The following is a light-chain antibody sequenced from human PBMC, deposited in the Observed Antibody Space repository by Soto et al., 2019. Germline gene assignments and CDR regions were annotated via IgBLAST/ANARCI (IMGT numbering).Light chain of an antibody. V-gene: IGKV1-5*01. J-gene: IGKJ1*01. Sequence: DIQMTQSPSTVSASVGDRITITCRASQSINTWLAWYRQRPGEAPQLLIYDVSTLAMGVPARFSGSGSGTDFTLSISRLQADDFATFYCQQYQTYSRTFGQGTKV. CDR3: QQYQTYSRT. CDR2: DVS. CDR1: QSINTW.